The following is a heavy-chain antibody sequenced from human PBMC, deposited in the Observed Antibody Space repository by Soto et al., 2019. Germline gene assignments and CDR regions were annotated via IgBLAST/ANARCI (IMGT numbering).Heavy chain of an antibody. CDR1: GFIFSNAW. CDR3: TTDGPPASTFFGVAPIDGFDV. CDR2: IKSKAGGGTI. D-gene: IGHD3-3*01. V-gene: IGHV3-15*07. J-gene: IGHJ3*01. Sequence: GGSLRLSCAASGFIFSNAWMNWVRQAPGKGLQWVGRIKSKAGGGTIDYAAPVRGRFTISRDDSKNTLYLQMNSLKTEDTAVYFCTTDGPPASTFFGVAPIDGFDVWGQGTMVTVS.